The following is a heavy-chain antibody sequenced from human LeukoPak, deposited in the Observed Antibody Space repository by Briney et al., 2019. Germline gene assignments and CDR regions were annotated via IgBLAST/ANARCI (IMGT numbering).Heavy chain of an antibody. CDR1: GFTFSSYA. V-gene: IGHV3-23*01. J-gene: IGHJ4*02. CDR3: AKDPLLTNYGDDITFGY. Sequence: QPVGSLRLSCAASGFTFSSYAMSWVRQAPGKGLEWVSVISGSGGSTYYADSVKGRFTISRDNSKNTLYLQMNSLRAEDTAVYYCAKDPLLTNYGDDITFGYWGQGTLVTVSS. D-gene: IGHD4-17*01. CDR2: ISGSGGST.